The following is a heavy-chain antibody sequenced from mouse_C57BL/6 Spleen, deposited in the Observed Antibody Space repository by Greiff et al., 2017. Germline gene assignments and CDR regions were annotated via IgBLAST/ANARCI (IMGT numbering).Heavy chain of an antibody. D-gene: IGHD2-4*01. J-gene: IGHJ2*01. CDR2: ISDGGSYT. CDR1: GFTFSSYA. CDR3: ARAPIYYDYDGTAYYFDY. V-gene: IGHV5-4*03. Sequence: EVMLVESGGGLVKPGGSLKLSCAASGFTFSSYAMSWVRQTPEKRLEWVATISDGGSYTYYPDNVKGRFTISRDNAKNNLYLQMSHLKSEDTAMYYCARAPIYYDYDGTAYYFDYWGQGTTLTVSS.